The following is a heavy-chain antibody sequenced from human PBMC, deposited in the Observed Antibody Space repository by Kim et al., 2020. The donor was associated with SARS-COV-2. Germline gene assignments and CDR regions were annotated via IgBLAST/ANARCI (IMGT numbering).Heavy chain of an antibody. Sequence: SETLSLTCAVSGGSISSSNWWSWVRQPPGKGLEWSGEIYHSGSTNYNPSLKSRVTISVDKSKNQFSLKLSSVTAADTAVYYCARVFRLSRESNWFDPWGQATLATVSS. V-gene: IGHV4-4*02. D-gene: IGHD2-21*02. CDR2: IYHSGST. J-gene: IGHJ5*02. CDR1: GGSISSSNW. CDR3: ARVFRLSRESNWFDP.